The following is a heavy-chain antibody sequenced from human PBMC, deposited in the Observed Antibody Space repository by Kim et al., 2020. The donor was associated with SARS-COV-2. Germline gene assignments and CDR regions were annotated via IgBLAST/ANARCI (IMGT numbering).Heavy chain of an antibody. CDR1: GFTFSAYY. V-gene: IGHV3-11*03. Sequence: GGSLRLSCAASGFTFSAYYMHWIRQAPGEGLEWLSFIGTISSYTKYADSVKGRFTISRDNAKNSLYLQMDGLRAEDTALYYCARPKGHCSGASCEGAFDIGSQGTMVTVSS. D-gene: IGHD2-15*01. CDR3: ARPKGHCSGASCEGAFDI. CDR2: IGTISSYT. J-gene: IGHJ3*02.